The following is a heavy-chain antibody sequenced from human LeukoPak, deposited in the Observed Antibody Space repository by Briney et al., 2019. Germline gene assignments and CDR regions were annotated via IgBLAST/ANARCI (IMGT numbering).Heavy chain of an antibody. CDR1: GYTYTSYA. CDR2: INAGNGNT. Sequence: GASVKVSCKASGYTYTSYAMHWVRQAPGQRLEWMGWINAGNGNTKYSQKFQGRVTITRDTSASTAYMELSSLRSEDTAVYYCARGDDYGDYPPGYWGQGTLVTVSS. CDR3: ARGDDYGDYPPGY. D-gene: IGHD4-17*01. V-gene: IGHV1-3*01. J-gene: IGHJ4*02.